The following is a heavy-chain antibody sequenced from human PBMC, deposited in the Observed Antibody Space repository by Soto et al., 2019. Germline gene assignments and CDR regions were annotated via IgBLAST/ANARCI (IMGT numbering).Heavy chain of an antibody. Sequence: QLQLQESGPGLVKPSETLSLTCTVSGGSISSSSYYWXXXXXPPXXGLXWIGSIYYSGSTYYNPSLKSRVTISVDTSKXXXSXXXXXXXXXDXXXXXXXXXXXXXXXXYWFDPWGQGTLVTVSS. CDR2: IYYSGST. CDR1: GGSISSSSYY. V-gene: IGHV4-39*01. J-gene: IGHJ5*02. CDR3: XXXXXXXXXXYWFDP.